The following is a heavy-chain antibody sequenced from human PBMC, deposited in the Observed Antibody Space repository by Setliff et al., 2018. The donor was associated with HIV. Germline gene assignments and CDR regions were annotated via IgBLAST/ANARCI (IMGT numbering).Heavy chain of an antibody. J-gene: IGHJ4*02. CDR1: GDSIISDTYY. D-gene: IGHD3-9*01. CDR3: ARQTRNRYDVLTGYSVL. V-gene: IGHV4-39*01. Sequence: SETLSLTCSVSGDSIISDTYYWGWIRRPPGKGPEWIASIFYTGSTFYTSSLKSRVRISMDKPKNQFSLELTSVTTEDTAVFYCARQTRNRYDVLTGYSVLWGQGILVTV. CDR2: IFYTGST.